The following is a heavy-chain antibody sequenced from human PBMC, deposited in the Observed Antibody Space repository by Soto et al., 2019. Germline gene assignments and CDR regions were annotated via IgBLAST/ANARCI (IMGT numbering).Heavy chain of an antibody. V-gene: IGHV3-23*01. CDR3: AKCGVAATPSTYWYFDL. Sequence: EVQLLESGGGLVQPGGSLRLSCAASGFTFSSYAMSWVRQAPGKGLEWVSAISGSGGSTYYADSVKGRFTITRDNSKNTLYLQMNSLRAEDTAVYYCAKCGVAATPSTYWYFDLWGRGTLVTVSS. D-gene: IGHD2-15*01. CDR2: ISGSGGST. J-gene: IGHJ2*01. CDR1: GFTFSSYA.